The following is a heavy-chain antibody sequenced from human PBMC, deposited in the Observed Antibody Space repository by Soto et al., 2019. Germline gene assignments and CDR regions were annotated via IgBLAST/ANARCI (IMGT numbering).Heavy chain of an antibody. V-gene: IGHV4-34*01. D-gene: IGHD5-18*01. J-gene: IGHJ4*02. CDR3: ATQYSYLSIDY. CDR2: INHSGST. CDR1: GGSFSGYY. Sequence: SETLSLTCAVYGGSFSGYYWSWIRQPPGKGLEWIGEINHSGSTNYNPSLKSRVTISVDTSKNQFSLKLSSVTAADTAVYYCATQYSYLSIDYWGQGTLVTVSS.